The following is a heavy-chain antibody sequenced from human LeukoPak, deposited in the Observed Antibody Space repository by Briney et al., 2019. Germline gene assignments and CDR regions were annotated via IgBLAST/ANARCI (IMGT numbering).Heavy chain of an antibody. CDR3: AREGLYSYGPFDY. V-gene: IGHV3-30*04. J-gene: IGHJ4*02. D-gene: IGHD5-18*01. Sequence: GRSLRLSCAASGFTFSSYAMHWVRRAPGKGLEWVAVISYDGSNKYYADSVKGRFTISRDNSKNTLYLQMNSLRAEDTAVYYCAREGLYSYGPFDYWGQGTLVTVSS. CDR2: ISYDGSNK. CDR1: GFTFSSYA.